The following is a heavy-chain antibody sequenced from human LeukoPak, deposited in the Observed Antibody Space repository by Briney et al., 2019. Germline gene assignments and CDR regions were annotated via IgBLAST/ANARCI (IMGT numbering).Heavy chain of an antibody. CDR3: ARDRSGWYPRNAFDI. J-gene: IGHJ3*02. CDR2: ISYDGSNK. CDR1: GFTFSSYA. Sequence: GGSLRLSCAASGFTFSSYAMHWVRQAPGKGLEWVAVISYDGSNKYYADSVKGRFTISRDNSKNTLYLQMNSLRAEDTAVYYCARDRSGWYPRNAFDIWGQGTMVTVSS. D-gene: IGHD6-19*01. V-gene: IGHV3-30-3*01.